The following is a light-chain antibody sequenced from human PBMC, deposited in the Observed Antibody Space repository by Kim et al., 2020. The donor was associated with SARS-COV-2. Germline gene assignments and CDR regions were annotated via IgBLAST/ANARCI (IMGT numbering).Light chain of an antibody. CDR3: SSYTSSSTRV. Sequence: QSALTQPASVSGSPGQSITISCTGTSSDVGGYNYVSWYQQHPGKAPKLMIYDVSKRPSRVSNRFSGSKSGNTASLTISGLQAEDEADYYCSSYTSSSTRVFGGGTQLTVL. CDR2: DVS. V-gene: IGLV2-14*01. J-gene: IGLJ3*02. CDR1: SSDVGGYNY.